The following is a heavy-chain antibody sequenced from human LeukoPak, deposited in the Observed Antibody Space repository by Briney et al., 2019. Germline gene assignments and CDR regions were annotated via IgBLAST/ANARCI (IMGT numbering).Heavy chain of an antibody. J-gene: IGHJ5*02. Sequence: ASVKVSCKASGYTFTGYYMYWVRQAPGQGLEWMGWMNPNSGNTGYAQKFQGRVTMTRNTSISTAYMELSSLRSEDTAVYYCARGGSSWSVFWFDPWGQGTLVTVSS. D-gene: IGHD6-13*01. V-gene: IGHV1-8*02. CDR1: GYTFTGYY. CDR2: MNPNSGNT. CDR3: ARGGSSWSVFWFDP.